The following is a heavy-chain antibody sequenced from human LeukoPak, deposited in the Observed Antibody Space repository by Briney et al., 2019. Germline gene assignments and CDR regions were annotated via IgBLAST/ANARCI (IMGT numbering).Heavy chain of an antibody. CDR2: IYPGDSDT. CDR1: GYSFTSYW. D-gene: IGHD2-15*01. CDR3: ARRRYCSGGSCYTAYYFDY. Sequence: GESLKISCKGSGYSFTSYWIGWVRQMPRKGLEWMGIIYPGDSDTRYSPSFQGQVTISADKSISTAYLQWSSLKASDTAMYYCARRRYCSGGSCYTAYYFDYWGQGTLVTVSS. V-gene: IGHV5-51*01. J-gene: IGHJ4*02.